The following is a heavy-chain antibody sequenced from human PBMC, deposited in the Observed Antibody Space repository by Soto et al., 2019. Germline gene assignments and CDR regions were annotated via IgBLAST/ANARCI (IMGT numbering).Heavy chain of an antibody. CDR3: ARQYTAMAPFDY. D-gene: IGHD5-18*01. J-gene: IGHJ4*02. V-gene: IGHV4-39*01. Sequence: SETLSLTCTVSGGSISSSSYYWGWIRQPPGKGLEWIGSIYYSGSTYYNPSLKSRVTISVDTSKNQFSLKLSSVTAADTAVYYCARQYTAMAPFDYWGQGTLVTVSS. CDR2: IYYSGST. CDR1: GGSISSSSYY.